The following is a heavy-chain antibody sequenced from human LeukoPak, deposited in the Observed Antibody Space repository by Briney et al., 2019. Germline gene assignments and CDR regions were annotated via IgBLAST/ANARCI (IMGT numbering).Heavy chain of an antibody. CDR3: AKDQQDYYDSSGFI. CDR2: INPNSGGT. J-gene: IGHJ4*02. D-gene: IGHD3-22*01. Sequence: ASVKVSCKASGYTFTGYYMHWVRQAPGQGLEWMGWINPNSGGTNYAQKFQGRVTMTRDTSISTAYMELSRLRSDDTAVYYCAKDQQDYYDSSGFIWGQGTLVTVSS. V-gene: IGHV1-2*02. CDR1: GYTFTGYY.